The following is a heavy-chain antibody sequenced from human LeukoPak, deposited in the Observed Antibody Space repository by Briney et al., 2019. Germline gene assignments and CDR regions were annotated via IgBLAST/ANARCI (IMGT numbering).Heavy chain of an antibody. J-gene: IGHJ4*02. CDR1: GFTFSSYA. V-gene: IGHV3-23*01. CDR3: AKLYTSRWYNDY. Sequence: GGSLRLSCAASGFTFSSYAMSWVRQAPGKGLEWVSALSNIGSSTSYADSVKGRFTISRDNSKSTLYLQMNSLRAEDTAVYYCAKLYTSRWYNDYWGQGTLVTVSS. CDR2: LSNIGSST. D-gene: IGHD6-13*01.